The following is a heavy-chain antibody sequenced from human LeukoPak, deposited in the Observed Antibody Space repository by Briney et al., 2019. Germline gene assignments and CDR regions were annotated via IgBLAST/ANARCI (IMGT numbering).Heavy chain of an antibody. CDR2: ISSSSGSK. J-gene: IGHJ5*02. CDR3: ARDLHVRGIITNTNWFDP. CDR1: GFAFSSYS. Sequence: GGSLRLSCAASGFAFSSYSMNWVRQAPGKGLEWVSSISSSSGSKCYSDSLKGRFTISRDNAKDLLYLQMNSLRAEDTAVYYCARDLHVRGIITNTNWFDPWGQGTLVTVSS. V-gene: IGHV3-21*01. D-gene: IGHD3-10*02.